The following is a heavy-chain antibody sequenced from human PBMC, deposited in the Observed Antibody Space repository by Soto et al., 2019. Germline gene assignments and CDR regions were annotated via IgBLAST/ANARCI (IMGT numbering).Heavy chain of an antibody. Sequence: QLQLQESGPGLVKPSETLSLTCTVSGGSISSSSYYWGWIRPPPGKGLEWIGSIYYSGSTYYNPSLKSRVTISVDTSKNQFSLKLSSVTAADTAVYYCARRGLVAGVDYWGQGTLVTVSS. V-gene: IGHV4-39*01. CDR2: IYYSGST. CDR3: ARRGLVAGVDY. D-gene: IGHD5-12*01. J-gene: IGHJ4*02. CDR1: GGSISSSSYY.